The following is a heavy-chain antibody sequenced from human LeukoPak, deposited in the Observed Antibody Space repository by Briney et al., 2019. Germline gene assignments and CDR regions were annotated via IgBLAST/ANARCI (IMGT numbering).Heavy chain of an antibody. V-gene: IGHV3-30*18. J-gene: IGHJ4*02. D-gene: IGHD3-10*02. CDR1: GFTFSSYG. Sequence: QPGGSLRLSCAASGFTFSSYGIQWVRQAPGKGLEWVTVISYDGSNKYYADSVKGRLTISRDNSKNTVYLQMNSLRAEDTAVYYCAKEFTTMSYFDYWGQGTLVTVSS. CDR2: ISYDGSNK. CDR3: AKEFTTMSYFDY.